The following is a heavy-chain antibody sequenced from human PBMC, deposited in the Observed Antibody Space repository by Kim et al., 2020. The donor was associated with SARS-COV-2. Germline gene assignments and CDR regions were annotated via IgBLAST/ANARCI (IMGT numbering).Heavy chain of an antibody. CDR2: ISSSGSTI. V-gene: IGHV3-48*03. CDR1: GFTFSSYE. CDR3: ARAKIVVVPAGYYYYYMGV. Sequence: GGSLRLSCAASGFTFSSYEMNWVRQAPGKGLEWVSYISSSGSTIYYADSVKGRFTISRDNAKNSLYLQMNSLRAEDTAVYYCARAKIVVVPAGYYYYYMGVCGKGTTVTVSS. D-gene: IGHD2-2*01. J-gene: IGHJ6*03.